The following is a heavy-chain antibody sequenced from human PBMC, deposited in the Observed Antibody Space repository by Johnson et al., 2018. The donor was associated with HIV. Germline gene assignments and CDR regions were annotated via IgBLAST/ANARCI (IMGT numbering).Heavy chain of an antibody. J-gene: IGHJ3*02. CDR2: IRWDGAIT. D-gene: IGHD3-10*01. CDR1: GFNFDDYA. CDR3: ARAEIYEGRVGDFAFDI. V-gene: IGHV3-43D*04. Sequence: VESGGVVVQPGGSLRLSCAASGFNFDDYAMHWVRQAPGNGLEWVSLIRWDGAITSYVDSVKGRFTISRDNSRNSLYLQMKSLRVEDTALYYCARAEIYEGRVGDFAFDIWGRGTRVTVSS.